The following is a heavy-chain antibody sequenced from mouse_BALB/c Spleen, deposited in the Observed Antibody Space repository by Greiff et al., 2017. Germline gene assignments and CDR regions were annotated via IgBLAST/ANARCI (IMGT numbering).Heavy chain of an antibody. CDR3: AISTMITPAWFAY. CDR1: GFSLTSYG. V-gene: IGHV2-2*02. Sequence: VKLKESGPGLVQPSQSLSITCTVSGFSLTSYGVHWVRQSPGKGLEWLGVIWSGGSTDYNAAFISRLSISKDNSKSQVFFKMNSLQANDTAIYYCAISTMITPAWFAYWGQGTLVTVSA. D-gene: IGHD2-4*01. J-gene: IGHJ3*01. CDR2: IWSGGST.